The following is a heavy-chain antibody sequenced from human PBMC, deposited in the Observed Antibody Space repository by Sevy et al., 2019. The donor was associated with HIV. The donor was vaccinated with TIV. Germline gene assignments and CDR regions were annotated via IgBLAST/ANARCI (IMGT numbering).Heavy chain of an antibody. Sequence: SETLSLTCTVSGGSISSYYWSWIRQPPGKGLEWIGYIYYSGSTNYNPSLKSRVTISVDTSKNQFSLKLSPVTAADTAVYYCVREGLGLLGDDAFDIWGQGTMVTVSS. D-gene: IGHD2-21*02. CDR3: VREGLGLLGDDAFDI. CDR1: GGSISSYY. V-gene: IGHV4-59*01. CDR2: IYYSGST. J-gene: IGHJ3*02.